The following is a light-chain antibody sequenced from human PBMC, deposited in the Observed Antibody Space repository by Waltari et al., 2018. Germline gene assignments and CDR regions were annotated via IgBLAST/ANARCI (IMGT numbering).Light chain of an antibody. CDR3: QVWDTSSDHYVV. CDR2: DDS. J-gene: IGLJ2*01. Sequence: SYVLTQPPSVSVAPGQTASFTFGGNNIGSYNVPWYQQKPNEAPVLVVYDDSDRPSGIPERFSGSNSGNTATLTISRVEVGDEADYYCQVWDTSSDHYVVFGGGTKLTVL. V-gene: IGLV3-21*02. CDR1: NIGSYN.